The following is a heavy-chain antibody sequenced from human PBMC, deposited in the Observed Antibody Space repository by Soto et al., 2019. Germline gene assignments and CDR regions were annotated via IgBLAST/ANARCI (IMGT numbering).Heavy chain of an antibody. CDR1: GGSFSGYY. V-gene: IGHV4-34*01. Sequence: QVQLQQWGAGLLKPSETLSLTCAVYGGSFSGYYWSWIRQPPGKGLEWIGEINHSGSTNYNPSLKSRVTISVDTSKNQCSLKLSSVTAADTAVYYCARIGTPRFDYWGQGTLVTVSS. J-gene: IGHJ4*02. D-gene: IGHD1-7*01. CDR2: INHSGST. CDR3: ARIGTPRFDY.